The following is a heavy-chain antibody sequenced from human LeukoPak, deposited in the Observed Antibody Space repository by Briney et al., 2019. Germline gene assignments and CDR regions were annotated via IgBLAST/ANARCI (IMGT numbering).Heavy chain of an antibody. D-gene: IGHD3-3*01. CDR3: AKDSDYDFWSDPPTFDY. V-gene: IGHV3-9*01. J-gene: IGHJ4*02. CDR1: GFTFDDYA. Sequence: GGSLRLSCAASGFTFDDYAMHWVRQAPGKGLEWVSGISWNSGSIGYADSVKGRFTVSRDNAKNSLYLQMNSLRAEDTALYYCAKDSDYDFWSDPPTFDYWGQGTLVTVSS. CDR2: ISWNSGSI.